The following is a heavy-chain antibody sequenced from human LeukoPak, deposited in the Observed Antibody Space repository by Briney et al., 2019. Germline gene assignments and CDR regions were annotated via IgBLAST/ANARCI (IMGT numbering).Heavy chain of an antibody. CDR2: INHSGST. Sequence: PSETLSLTCAVYGGSFSGYYWSWVRQPPGKGLEWIGEINHSGSTNYNPSLKSRVTISVDTSKNQFSLKLSSVTAADTAVYYCARGGGYGDYGTFDYWGQGTLVTVSS. J-gene: IGHJ4*02. D-gene: IGHD4-17*01. CDR1: GGSFSGYY. V-gene: IGHV4-34*01. CDR3: ARGGGYGDYGTFDY.